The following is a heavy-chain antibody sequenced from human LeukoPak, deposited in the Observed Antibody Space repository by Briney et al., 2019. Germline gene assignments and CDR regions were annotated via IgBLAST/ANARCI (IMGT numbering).Heavy chain of an antibody. CDR2: MNPNSGNT. D-gene: IGHD3-3*01. V-gene: IGHV1-8*01. CDR3: ARGQLGRGDFWSGYYHYSLDY. Sequence: ASVTVSCKASGYTFTSYDINWVRQATGQGLEWMGWMNPNSGNTGYAQKFQGRVTMTRNTSISTAYMELSSLRSEDTAVYYCARGQLGRGDFWSGYYHYSLDYWGQGTLVTVSS. CDR1: GYTFTSYD. J-gene: IGHJ4*02.